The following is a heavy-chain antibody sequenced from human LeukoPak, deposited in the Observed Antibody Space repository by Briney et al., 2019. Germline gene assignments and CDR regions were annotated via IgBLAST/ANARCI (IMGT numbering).Heavy chain of an antibody. CDR3: AKDYGTYYYDSSGYCDY. Sequence: PGGSLRLSCAASGFTFSSYGMPWVRQAPGKGLEWVAVISYDGSNKYYADSVKGRFTISRDNSKNTLYLQVNSLRAEDTAVYYCAKDYGTYYYDSSGYCDYWGQGTLVTVSS. CDR1: GFTFSSYG. J-gene: IGHJ4*02. D-gene: IGHD3-22*01. V-gene: IGHV3-30*18. CDR2: ISYDGSNK.